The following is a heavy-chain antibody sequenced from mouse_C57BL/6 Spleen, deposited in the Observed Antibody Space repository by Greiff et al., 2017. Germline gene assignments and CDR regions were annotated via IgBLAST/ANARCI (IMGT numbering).Heavy chain of an antibody. CDR3: ARCGYYGYFDV. V-gene: IGHV5-17*01. Sequence: EVKLVESGGGLVKPGGSLKLSCAASGFTFSDYGMHWVRQAPEKGLEWVAYISSGSSTIYSADTVKGRFTISRDNAKNTLFLQMTSLRSEDTAMYYCARCGYYGYFDVWGTGTTVTVSS. D-gene: IGHD2-2*01. CDR1: GFTFSDYG. CDR2: ISSGSSTI. J-gene: IGHJ1*03.